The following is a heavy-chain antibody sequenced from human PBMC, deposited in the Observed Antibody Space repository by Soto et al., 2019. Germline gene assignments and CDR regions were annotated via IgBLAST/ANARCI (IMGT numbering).Heavy chain of an antibody. Sequence: QVQLVQSGAEVKKPGASVKVSCKASGYTFTSYGISWVRQAPGQGLEWMGWISAYNGNTNYAQKLQGRVTMTTDTSMSTAYMELRSLRSDDTAVYYCARDLARSSSWYEGAEYFQHWGQGTLVTVSS. CDR2: ISAYNGNT. CDR1: GYTFTSYG. V-gene: IGHV1-18*01. J-gene: IGHJ1*01. CDR3: ARDLARSSSWYEGAEYFQH. D-gene: IGHD6-13*01.